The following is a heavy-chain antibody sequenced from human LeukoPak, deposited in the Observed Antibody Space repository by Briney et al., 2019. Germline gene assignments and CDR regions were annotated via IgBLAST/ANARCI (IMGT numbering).Heavy chain of an antibody. CDR2: ISGSGGST. Sequence: GGSLRLSCPASGFTFSSYAMSWVRQAPAKGLEWVSVISGSGGSTHHADSVKGRFSISRDNSKNTLYLQMNSLRGDDTAVYYCASSAQSDYYDSPRAFHIWGQGTLVTISS. CDR3: ASSAQSDYYDSPRAFHI. J-gene: IGHJ3*02. V-gene: IGHV3-23*01. D-gene: IGHD3-22*01. CDR1: GFTFSSYA.